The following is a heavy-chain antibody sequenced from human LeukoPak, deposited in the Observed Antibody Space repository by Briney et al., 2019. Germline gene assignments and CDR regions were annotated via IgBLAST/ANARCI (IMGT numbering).Heavy chain of an antibody. Sequence: SETLSLTYTVSGGSIRSYYWSWIRQPPGKGLEWIGYIYFSGSTSYNPSFKSRVTISVDRSKNQFSLKLSSVAAADTAVYYCARSYDTNFDYWGQGTLVTVSS. J-gene: IGHJ4*02. D-gene: IGHD3-3*01. CDR2: IYFSGST. V-gene: IGHV4-59*01. CDR3: ARSYDTNFDY. CDR1: GGSIRSYY.